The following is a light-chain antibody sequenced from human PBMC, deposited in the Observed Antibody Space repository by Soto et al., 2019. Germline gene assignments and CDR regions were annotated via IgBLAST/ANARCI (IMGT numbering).Light chain of an antibody. CDR2: DAS. Sequence: IQLTQSPSSLSASVGDRVTITCRASQSISSWLAWYQQKPGEAPKLLIYDASDLETGVPLRFSGRGSETEFTLTINGLQPDDFATYYCQQYNSFPRTFGQGTKVDIK. CDR1: QSISSW. CDR3: QQYNSFPRT. V-gene: IGKV1-5*01. J-gene: IGKJ1*01.